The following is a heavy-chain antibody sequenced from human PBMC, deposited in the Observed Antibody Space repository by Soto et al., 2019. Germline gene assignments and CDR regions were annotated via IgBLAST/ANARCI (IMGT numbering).Heavy chain of an antibody. D-gene: IGHD1-26*01. CDR3: ARGGAMGVDY. Sequence: EVQLVESGGGVVQPWGSLRLSCTASGFTFNTHWMHWVRQAPGKGLVWVSRIYFDGLTTNYADSVKGRLTVSRDNAKNTVYLHVNTLRDEDTAVYYFARGGAMGVDYWGQGTLVTVSS. V-gene: IGHV3-74*01. CDR2: IYFDGLTT. CDR1: GFTFNTHW. J-gene: IGHJ4*02.